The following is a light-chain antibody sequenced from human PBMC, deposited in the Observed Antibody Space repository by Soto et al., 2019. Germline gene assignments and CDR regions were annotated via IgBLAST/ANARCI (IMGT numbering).Light chain of an antibody. Sequence: QSVLTQPPSVSAAPGQKVTISCSGSTSNIRNNYVSWYQQLPGTAPKLLIYENDKRPSGIPDRFSSSKSGASATLGITGLQTGDEADYYCGTWDTSLSSGVFGGGTKLTVL. CDR2: END. CDR3: GTWDTSLSSGV. CDR1: TSNIRNNY. J-gene: IGLJ3*02. V-gene: IGLV1-51*02.